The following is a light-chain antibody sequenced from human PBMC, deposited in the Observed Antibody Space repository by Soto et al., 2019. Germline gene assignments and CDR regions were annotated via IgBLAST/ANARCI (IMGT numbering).Light chain of an antibody. V-gene: IGKV3D-15*01. J-gene: IGKJ1*01. Sequence: EIVMTQSPATLSVSPGERATFSCWASQSVSSNLAWYQQKPGQAPRLLIYDASTRATGIPARFSGSGSGTDFTLTISGLQSEDFAVYSCQQYHNWPLTFGQGTKVDIK. CDR3: QQYHNWPLT. CDR2: DAS. CDR1: QSVSSN.